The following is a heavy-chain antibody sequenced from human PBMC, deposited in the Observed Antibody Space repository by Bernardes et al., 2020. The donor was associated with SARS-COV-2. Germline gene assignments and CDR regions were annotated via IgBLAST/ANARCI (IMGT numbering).Heavy chain of an antibody. V-gene: IGHV3-7*01. D-gene: IGHD5-12*01. CDR2: IKRDGSEK. CDR1: GFTFSSYW. Sequence: GGSLRVSCAASGFTFSSYWMAWVRQAPGKGLEWVANIKRDGSEKYYVDSVKGRFTISRDNAKNSLYLQMNSLRAEDTAVYYCARDRGYGCFDFWGQGTLVTVSS. J-gene: IGHJ4*02. CDR3: ARDRGYGCFDF.